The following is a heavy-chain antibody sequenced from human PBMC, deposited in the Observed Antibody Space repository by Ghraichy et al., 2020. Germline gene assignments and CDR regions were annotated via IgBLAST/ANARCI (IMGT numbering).Heavy chain of an antibody. J-gene: IGHJ4*02. Sequence: SETLSLTCTVSGASISSGGYYWSWIRQHPGKGLEWIGYIYYSGSTSYNPSLKSRVTISVDMSRNQFSLNLNSVTAADTAVYYCARWNYDHGWRTLDYWGRGTLVTVSP. V-gene: IGHV4-31*03. CDR2: IYYSGST. CDR1: GASISSGGYY. CDR3: ARWNYDHGWRTLDY. D-gene: IGHD3-16*01.